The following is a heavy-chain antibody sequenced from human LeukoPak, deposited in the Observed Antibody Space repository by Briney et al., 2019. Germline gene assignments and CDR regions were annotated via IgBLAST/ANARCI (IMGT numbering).Heavy chain of an antibody. CDR1: GFTFSSYG. D-gene: IGHD3-22*01. J-gene: IGHJ4*02. CDR2: ISYDGSNK. V-gene: IGHV3-30*18. Sequence: GRSLRLSCAASGFTFSSYGMRWVRQAPGKGLEWVAVISYDGSNKYYADSVKGRFTISRDNSKNTLYLQMNSLRAEDTAVYYCAKDRHYYDSSGEYYFDYWGQGTLVTVSS. CDR3: AKDRHYYDSSGEYYFDY.